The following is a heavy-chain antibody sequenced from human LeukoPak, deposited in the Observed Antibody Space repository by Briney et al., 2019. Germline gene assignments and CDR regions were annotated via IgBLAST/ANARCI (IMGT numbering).Heavy chain of an antibody. CDR2: IYHSGST. CDR3: ARAPYDSSGYYDY. CDR1: GGSISSGGYS. D-gene: IGHD3-22*01. Sequence: SQTLSLTCAVSGGSISSGGYSWSWIRQPPGKGLEWIGYIYHSGSTYYNPSLKSRVTISVDRSKNQFSLKLSPVTAADTAVYYCARAPYDSSGYYDYWGQGTLVTVSS. V-gene: IGHV4-30-2*01. J-gene: IGHJ4*02.